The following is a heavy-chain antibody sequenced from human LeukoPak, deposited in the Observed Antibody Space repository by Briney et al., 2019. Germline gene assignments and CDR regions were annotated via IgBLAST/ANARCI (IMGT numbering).Heavy chain of an antibody. D-gene: IGHD6-19*01. CDR1: GFTFRSFA. CDR3: AKGSAVADIYFDY. V-gene: IGHV3-23*01. Sequence: GGSLRLSCAASGFTFRSFAMSWVRQAPGKGLEWVSSINGNDYRTFYADSVKGRFTISRDNSKNTLYLQINSLRAEDTAVYFCAKGSAVADIYFDYRGQGTLVTVSS. J-gene: IGHJ4*02. CDR2: INGNDYRT.